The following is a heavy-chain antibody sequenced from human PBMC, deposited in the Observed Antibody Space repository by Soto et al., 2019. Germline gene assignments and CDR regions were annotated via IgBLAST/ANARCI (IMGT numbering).Heavy chain of an antibody. V-gene: IGHV3-11*01. CDR2: FSPSGTTM. Sequence: QVHLVESGGGLVKPGGSLRLSCAASGFTFSDYYISWIRQTPEKGLDWVSYFSPSGTTMYYADSVKGRFTISRDNAKNSLWLQMNSLRAEDTAVYYCARGHYGLDVWGQGTTVTVSS. J-gene: IGHJ6*02. CDR1: GFTFSDYY. CDR3: ARGHYGLDV.